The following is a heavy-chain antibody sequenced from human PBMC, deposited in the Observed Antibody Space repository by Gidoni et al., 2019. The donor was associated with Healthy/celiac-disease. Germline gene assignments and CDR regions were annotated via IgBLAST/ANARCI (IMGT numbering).Heavy chain of an antibody. CDR1: GFTFRGYD. D-gene: IGHD2-2*01. CDR2: IGTAGDT. V-gene: IGHV3-13*01. J-gene: IGHJ6*02. Sequence: EVQLVESGGGLVQPGGSLRLPCAASGFTFRGYDMHWVRQATGKGLEWVSAIGTAGDTYYPGAVKGRFTISRENAKNSLYLQMNSLRAEDTAVYYCARALGCSSTSCLYYGMDVWGQGTTVTVSS. CDR3: ARALGCSSTSCLYYGMDV.